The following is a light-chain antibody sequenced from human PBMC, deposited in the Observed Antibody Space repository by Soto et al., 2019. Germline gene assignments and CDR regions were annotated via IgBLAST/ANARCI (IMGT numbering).Light chain of an antibody. J-gene: IGKJ5*01. CDR1: QSVSSSY. Sequence: EIVLTQSPGTVSLSAGERATLSCRASQSVSSSYLAWYQQKPGQAPRLLIYGASSRATSIPDRFSGSGSGTDFTLTISRLEPEDFAVYYCQQYGSSPPGTFGQGTRLENK. CDR3: QQYGSSPPGT. V-gene: IGKV3-20*01. CDR2: GAS.